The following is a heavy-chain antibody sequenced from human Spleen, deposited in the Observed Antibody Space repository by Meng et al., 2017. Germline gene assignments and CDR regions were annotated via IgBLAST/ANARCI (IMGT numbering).Heavy chain of an antibody. CDR1: GYTFTSYG. Sequence: QVQLVQSGAEVKKPGASVKVSCKASGYTFTSYGLSWVRQAPGQGLEWMGWISGYNGNSHHAQKVQGRVTMTTDTSTSTAYMELRSLRSDDTAVYFCATGDYGGNWGYWGQGTLVTVSS. J-gene: IGHJ4*02. V-gene: IGHV1-18*01. D-gene: IGHD4-23*01. CDR2: ISGYNGNS. CDR3: ATGDYGGNWGY.